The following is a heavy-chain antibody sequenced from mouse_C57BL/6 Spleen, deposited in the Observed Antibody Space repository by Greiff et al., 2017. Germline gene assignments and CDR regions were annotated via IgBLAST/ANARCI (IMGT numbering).Heavy chain of an antibody. CDR3: ALYGSRYAMDD. V-gene: IGHV1-39*01. CDR2: INPNYGTT. Sequence: VQLQQSGPELVKPGASVKISCKASGYSFTDYNMNWVKQSHGKSLEWLGVINPNYGTTSYNQKFKGKATLTVDKTSSTAYMQLNSLTSVDASVYYCALYGSRYAMDDWGQGTSVTVSS. J-gene: IGHJ4*01. D-gene: IGHD1-1*01. CDR1: GYSFTDYN.